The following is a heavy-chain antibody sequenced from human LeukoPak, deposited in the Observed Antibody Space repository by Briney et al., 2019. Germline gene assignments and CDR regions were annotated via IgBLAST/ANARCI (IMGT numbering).Heavy chain of an antibody. V-gene: IGHV1-2*02. CDR2: IDPDTGDT. Sequence: ASVKVSCKPSGYTFIDHYLHWVRQAPGQGLESLGWIDPDTGDTNYPQKFQGRVTMSRDTSTSTAYMELNRLRSDDTAVYYCARAGHNSNSGGYDFWGLGTLVTVSS. CDR3: ARAGHNSNSGGYDF. CDR1: GYTFIDHY. J-gene: IGHJ4*02. D-gene: IGHD3-22*01.